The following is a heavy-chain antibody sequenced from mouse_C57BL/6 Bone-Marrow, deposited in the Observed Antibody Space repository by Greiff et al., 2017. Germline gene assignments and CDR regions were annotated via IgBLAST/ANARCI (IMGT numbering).Heavy chain of an antibody. CDR2: ISDGGSYT. V-gene: IGHV5-4*01. CDR1: GFTFSSYA. D-gene: IGHD1-1*01. Sequence: EVKLMESGGGLVKPGGSLKLSCAASGFTFSSYAMSWVRQTPEKRLEWVATISDGGSYTYYPDNVKGRFTISRDNAKNNLYLQMSHLKSEETAMYYCARDRGVVKDYAMDYWGQGTSVTVSS. CDR3: ARDRGVVKDYAMDY. J-gene: IGHJ4*01.